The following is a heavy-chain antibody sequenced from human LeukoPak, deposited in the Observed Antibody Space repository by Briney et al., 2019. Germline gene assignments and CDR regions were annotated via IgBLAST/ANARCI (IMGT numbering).Heavy chain of an antibody. CDR1: GFIFTGYF. J-gene: IGHJ6*02. CDR3: AKTLIYGSGSYYGPPSYYYYGMDV. CDR2: IKHDGSEK. V-gene: IGHV3-7*01. Sequence: PGGSLRLSCAASGFIFTGYFMSWVRQAPGKGLEWVASIKHDGSEKYYVDSVRGRFTISRDNTKNTLYLQMNSLRAEDTAVYYCAKTLIYGSGSYYGPPSYYYYGMDVWGQGTTVTVSS. D-gene: IGHD3-10*01.